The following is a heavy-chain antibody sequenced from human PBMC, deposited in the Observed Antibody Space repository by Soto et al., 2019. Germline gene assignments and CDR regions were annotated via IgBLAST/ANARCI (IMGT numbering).Heavy chain of an antibody. CDR1: GFTFSSYS. CDR2: ISSSSSYI. D-gene: IGHD6-19*01. CDR3: ARDGAVAGLIDY. Sequence: LRLSCAASGFTFSSYSINWVRQAPGKGLEWVSSISSSSSYIYYADSVKGRFTISRDNAKNSLYLQMNSLRAEDTAVYYCARDGAVAGLIDYWGQGTLVTVSS. J-gene: IGHJ4*02. V-gene: IGHV3-21*01.